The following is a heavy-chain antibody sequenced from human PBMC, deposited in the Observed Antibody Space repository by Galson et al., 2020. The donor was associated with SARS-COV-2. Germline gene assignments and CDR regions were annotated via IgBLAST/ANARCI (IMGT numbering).Heavy chain of an antibody. Sequence: GESLKISCAASGITFSGSALHWVRQPSGKGLEWVGRITIKANNYATAYAPSVKARFTLSRDDSKNTAYLQMNSLRSEDTAVYYCTIGYCSSTTCYPRFDPWGQGTLVTVSS. J-gene: IGHJ5*02. D-gene: IGHD2-2*01. CDR1: GITFSGSA. CDR2: ITIKANNYAT. CDR3: TIGYCSSTTCYPRFDP. V-gene: IGHV3-73*01.